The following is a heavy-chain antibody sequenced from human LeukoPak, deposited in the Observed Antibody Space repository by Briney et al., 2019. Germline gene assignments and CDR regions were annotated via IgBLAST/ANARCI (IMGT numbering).Heavy chain of an antibody. CDR1: GFTFSSYA. CDR2: ISYDGSNK. V-gene: IGHV3-30*04. Sequence: PGGSLRLSCAASGFTFSSYAMHWVRQAPGKGLEWVAVISYDGSNKYYADSVKGRFTISRDNSKNTLYLQMNSLRAEDTAVYYCASGAREDIVVVPAASWGQGTLVTVSS. D-gene: IGHD2-2*01. J-gene: IGHJ4*02. CDR3: ASGAREDIVVVPAAS.